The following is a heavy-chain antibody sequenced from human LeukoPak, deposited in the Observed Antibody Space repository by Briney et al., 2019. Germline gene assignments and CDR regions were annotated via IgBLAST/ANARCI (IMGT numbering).Heavy chain of an antibody. Sequence: SVKVSCKASGGTFSSYAISWVRQAPGQGLEWMGGIIPIFGTANYAQKFQGRATITADESTSTAYMELSSLRSEDTAVYYCARVATMIVVVIEYYFDYWGQGTLVTVSS. D-gene: IGHD3-22*01. CDR1: GGTFSSYA. J-gene: IGHJ4*02. CDR2: IIPIFGTA. V-gene: IGHV1-69*13. CDR3: ARVATMIVVVIEYYFDY.